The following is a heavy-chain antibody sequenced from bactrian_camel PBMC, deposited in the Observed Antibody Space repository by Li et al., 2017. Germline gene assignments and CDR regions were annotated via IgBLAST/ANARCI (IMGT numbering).Heavy chain of an antibody. CDR1: GYTFLLYR. V-gene: IGHV3S53*01. CDR2: INSENKI. CDR3: AAGWVNRNVLSKAEYDY. Sequence: HVQLVESGGGSVQAGGSLRLSCAVSGYTFLLYRMGWFRQAPGKEREGVAQINSENKITYADSVRGRFTVSRDNAKNTLYLQMNSLKPEDAAMYYCAAGWVNRNVLSKAEYDYWGQGTQVTVS. J-gene: IGHJ4*01. D-gene: IGHD3*01.